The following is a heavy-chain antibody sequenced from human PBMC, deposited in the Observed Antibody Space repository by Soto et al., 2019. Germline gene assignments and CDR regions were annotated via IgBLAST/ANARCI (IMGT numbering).Heavy chain of an antibody. CDR1: GFTFSNYE. J-gene: IGHJ6*02. D-gene: IGHD6-6*01. V-gene: IGHV3-48*03. CDR3: GRARIAARYGVDV. CDR2: ISGSGSST. Sequence: EEQLVESGGGLVQPGGSLRVSCAASGFTFSNYEMIWVRQAPGKGLEWLSYISGSGSSTYNADSVKGRFPTSRDNAKNSLYLQINSLRAEDTAVYYWGRARIAARYGVDVWGQGTTVTVS.